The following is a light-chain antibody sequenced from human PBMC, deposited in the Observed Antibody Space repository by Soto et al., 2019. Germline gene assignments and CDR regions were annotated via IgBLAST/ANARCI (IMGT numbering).Light chain of an antibody. Sequence: QSALTQPLAASGPPGQSVTISCTGTSSAGDGYSYVSWSKLHTRIADTLLIYEVRARPSGVRDRFSGSKSSNTAWLRVSGLQAEDDADYYCSSYAASNNVVFGTGTKVTVL. J-gene: IGLJ1*01. CDR1: SSAGDGYSY. CDR2: EVR. CDR3: SSYAASNNVV. V-gene: IGLV2-8*01.